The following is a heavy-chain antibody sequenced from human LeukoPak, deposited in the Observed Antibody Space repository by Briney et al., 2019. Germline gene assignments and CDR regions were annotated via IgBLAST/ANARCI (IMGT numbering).Heavy chain of an antibody. CDR2: VKTKSEGGTT. CDR3: TTEFKELGSFFYFYYMDV. D-gene: IGHD3-10*01. CDR1: AFTFSSYA. J-gene: IGHJ6*03. V-gene: IGHV3-15*01. Sequence: GGSLRLSCAASAFTFSSYAMSWVRRAPGKGLEWVGRVKTKSEGGTTDYAVPAKGRFTIPRDDSKNALFLQMDSLKSDDTAMYYCTTEFKELGSFFYFYYMDVWGTGTTVTISS.